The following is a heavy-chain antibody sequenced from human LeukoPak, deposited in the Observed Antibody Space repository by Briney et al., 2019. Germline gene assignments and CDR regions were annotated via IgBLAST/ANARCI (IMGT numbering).Heavy chain of an antibody. CDR3: ARDYRIEGVTGYYYYGMDV. D-gene: IGHD1-26*01. Sequence: PGGSLRLSCAVSGSTVSSNYMSWVRQAPGRGLEWVSVLYTGGSTYYADSVKGRFTISRDDSKNTLYLQMNSLRTQDTAVYYCARDYRIEGVTGYYYYGMDVWGQGTTVTVSS. V-gene: IGHV3-53*01. CDR1: GSTVSSNY. CDR2: LYTGGST. J-gene: IGHJ6*02.